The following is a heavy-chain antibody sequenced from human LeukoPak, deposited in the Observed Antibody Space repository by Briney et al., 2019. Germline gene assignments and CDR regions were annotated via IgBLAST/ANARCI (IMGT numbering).Heavy chain of an antibody. CDR3: AKLIGIVATTTYHDFDY. CDR2: ISYDGSNK. V-gene: IGHV3-30*18. J-gene: IGHJ4*02. Sequence: GGSLGLSCAASGFTFSSYGMHWVRQAPGKGLEWVAVISYDGSNKYYADSVKGRFTISRDNSKNTLYLQMNSLRAEDTAVYYCAKLIGIVATTTYHDFDYWGQGTLVTVSS. CDR1: GFTFSSYG. D-gene: IGHD5-12*01.